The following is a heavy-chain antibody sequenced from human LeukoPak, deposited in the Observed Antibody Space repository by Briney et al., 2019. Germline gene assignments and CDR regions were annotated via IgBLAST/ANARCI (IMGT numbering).Heavy chain of an antibody. D-gene: IGHD4-11*01. V-gene: IGHV4-30-2*01. CDR1: GGSLSSGGYS. CDR3: ARDLFDYSSLGRYFDY. Sequence: SETLSLTCAVSGGSLSSGGYSWSWIRQPPGKGLEWIGHIYHSGSTYYNPSLKSRVTISVDRSKNHFSLKLSSVTAADTAVYYCARDLFDYSSLGRYFDYWGQGALVTVSS. J-gene: IGHJ4*02. CDR2: IYHSGST.